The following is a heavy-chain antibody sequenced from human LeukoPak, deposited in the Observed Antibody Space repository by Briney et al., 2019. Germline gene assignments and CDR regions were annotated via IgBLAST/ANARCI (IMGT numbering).Heavy chain of an antibody. V-gene: IGHV1-46*01. CDR2: INPSGGSP. D-gene: IGHD3-10*01. J-gene: IGHJ4*02. CDR1: GGTFSSYY. CDR3: ARDFYGSGRHPDY. Sequence: ASVKVSCKASGGTFSSYYMHWVRQAPGQGLEWMGIINPSGGSPSYAQKFQGRVTMTRDMSTSTVYMYLSSLRSEDTAVYYCARDFYGSGRHPDYWGQGTLVTVSS.